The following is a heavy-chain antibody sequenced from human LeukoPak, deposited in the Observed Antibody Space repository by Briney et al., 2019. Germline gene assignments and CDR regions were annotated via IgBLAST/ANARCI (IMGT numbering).Heavy chain of an antibody. D-gene: IGHD2-21*02. Sequence: SETLSLTCTVSGGSISSYYWSWIRQPPGKGLEWIGYIYTSGSTNYNPSLKSRVTISVDTSKNQFSLKLSSVTAADTAVYYCARLCGGDCYHSQHDAFDIWGQGTMVTVSS. J-gene: IGHJ3*02. CDR3: ARLCGGDCYHSQHDAFDI. CDR2: IYTSGST. V-gene: IGHV4-4*09. CDR1: GGSISSYY.